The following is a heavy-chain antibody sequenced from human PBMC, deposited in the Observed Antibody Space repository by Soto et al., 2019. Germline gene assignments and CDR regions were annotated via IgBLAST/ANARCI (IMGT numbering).Heavy chain of an antibody. CDR3: ARTKCSGGSCYSWSLDY. CDR2: RYYSEST. V-gene: IGHV4-31*03. J-gene: IGHJ4*02. D-gene: IGHD2-15*01. CDR1: GGSITTGVYY. Sequence: SETLSLTCTVSGGSITTGVYYWSWIRHLPGKGLEWIGHRYYSESTYYNPSLKSRVSISLDTSKNQFSLKLSFVTAADTAMYYCARTKCSGGSCYSWSLDYWGQGTPVTVSS.